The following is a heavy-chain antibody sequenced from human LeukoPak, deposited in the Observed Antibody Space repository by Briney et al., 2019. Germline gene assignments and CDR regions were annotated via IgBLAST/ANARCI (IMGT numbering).Heavy chain of an antibody. CDR1: GFTFSDFG. V-gene: IGHV3-53*01. Sequence: GRSLRLSCAASGFTFSDFGMHWIRQAPGKGLEWVAVIYSGGSTYYADSVKGRFTISRDNSKNTLYLQMNSLRAEDTAVYYCARGGRYFDYWGQGTLVTVSS. D-gene: IGHD1-26*01. CDR3: ARGGRYFDY. J-gene: IGHJ4*02. CDR2: IYSGGST.